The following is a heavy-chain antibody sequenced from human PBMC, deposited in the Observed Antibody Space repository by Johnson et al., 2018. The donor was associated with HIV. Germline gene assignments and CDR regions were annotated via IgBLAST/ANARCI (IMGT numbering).Heavy chain of an antibody. J-gene: IGHJ3*02. V-gene: IGHV3-66*02. D-gene: IGHD2-8*01. CDR2: IYSGGST. CDR1: GFSFSNAW. CDR3: AKNGARGDAFDI. Sequence: VQLVESGGGLVKPGESLRLSCAASGFSFSNAWMNWVRQAPGKGLEWVSVIYSGGSTYYADSVKGRFTISRDNSKNTLYLQMNSLRAEDTAVYYCAKNGARGDAFDIWGQGTMVTVSS.